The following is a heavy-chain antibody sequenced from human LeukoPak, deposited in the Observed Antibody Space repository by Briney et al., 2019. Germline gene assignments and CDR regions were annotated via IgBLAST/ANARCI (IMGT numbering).Heavy chain of an antibody. V-gene: IGHV3-23*03. D-gene: IGHD6-13*01. Sequence: GGSLRLSCAASGFTFSSYAMSWVRQAPGRGLEWVSVIYSGGYTYYAGSVKGRFTISRDNSKNTLYLQMNSLRAEDTAVYYCAGAIGSIWYEFDYWGQGTLVTVSS. CDR3: AGAIGSIWYEFDY. J-gene: IGHJ4*02. CDR1: GFTFSSYA. CDR2: IYSGGYT.